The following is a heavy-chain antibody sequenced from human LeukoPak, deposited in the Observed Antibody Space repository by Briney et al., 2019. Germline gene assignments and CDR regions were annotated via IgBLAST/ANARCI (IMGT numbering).Heavy chain of an antibody. Sequence: ASVTVSCKAAGYTFTDYYLHWVRQAPGQGLEWMGWISPNTGDTNYAQKLQGRVTMTRDTSISTAYMELSSLRTDDTAVYYCASPRYNWNYPDVWGKGTTVTVSS. CDR2: ISPNTGDT. V-gene: IGHV1-2*02. CDR3: ASPRYNWNYPDV. CDR1: GYTFTDYY. J-gene: IGHJ6*03. D-gene: IGHD1-20*01.